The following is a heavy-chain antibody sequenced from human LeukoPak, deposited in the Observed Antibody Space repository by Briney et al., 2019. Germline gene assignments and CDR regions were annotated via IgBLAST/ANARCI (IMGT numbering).Heavy chain of an antibody. J-gene: IGHJ4*02. Sequence: GESPKISCKGSGYSFTSYWIGWVRQMPGKGLEWMGIIYPGDSDTRYSPSFQGQVTISADKSINTAYLQWSSLKASDTAMYYCARLRRSDWEPQFDYWGQGTLVTVSS. D-gene: IGHD1-26*01. CDR1: GYSFTSYW. CDR2: IYPGDSDT. V-gene: IGHV5-51*01. CDR3: ARLRRSDWEPQFDY.